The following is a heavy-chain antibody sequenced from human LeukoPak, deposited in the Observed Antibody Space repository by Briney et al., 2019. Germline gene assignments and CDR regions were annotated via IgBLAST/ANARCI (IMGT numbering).Heavy chain of an antibody. V-gene: IGHV1-2*02. J-gene: IGHJ4*02. CDR3: ARFAVHRRITVAGQFGLDY. D-gene: IGHD6-19*01. CDR1: GYTFTGYY. CDR2: IDPNSGGS. Sequence: ASVKVSCTASGYTFTGYYIHWVRQAPGQGLEWMGWIDPNSGGSNSAQKFQGRVTMTRDTSTSTVYMELSSLRSDDTAVYYCARFAVHRRITVAGQFGLDYWGQGTLVSVSS.